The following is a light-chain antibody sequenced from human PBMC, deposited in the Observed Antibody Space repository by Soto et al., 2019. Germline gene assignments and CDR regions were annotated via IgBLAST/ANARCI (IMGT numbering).Light chain of an antibody. V-gene: IGLV2-14*01. Sequence: QSALTQPASVSGAPGQSITISCTGTSTDVGGHNYVSWYQHHPSKAPKLMIFEVSNRPSGISIRFSGSKSANTASLTISGLQAEDEADYYCCSYSTSSTLVFGGGTKLTVL. CDR3: CSYSTSSTLV. J-gene: IGLJ2*01. CDR2: EVS. CDR1: STDVGGHNY.